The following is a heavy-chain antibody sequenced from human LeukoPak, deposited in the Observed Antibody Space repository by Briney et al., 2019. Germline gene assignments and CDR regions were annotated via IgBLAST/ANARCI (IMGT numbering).Heavy chain of an antibody. J-gene: IGHJ4*02. D-gene: IGHD1-26*01. CDR3: ARGRSGSYHGLDY. Sequence: ASVKVSFKASGYTFTTYGISWVRQAPGQGLEWMGWISAYYGNPNYAQKLQGRVTMTTDTSTSTAYMELSSLRSDDTAVYYCARGRSGSYHGLDYWGQGTLVTVSS. CDR1: GYTFTTYG. V-gene: IGHV1-18*01. CDR2: ISAYYGNP.